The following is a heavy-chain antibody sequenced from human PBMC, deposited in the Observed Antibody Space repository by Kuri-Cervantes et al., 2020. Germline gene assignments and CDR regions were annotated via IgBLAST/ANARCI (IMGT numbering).Heavy chain of an antibody. D-gene: IGHD2-21*01. CDR3: ARVEDRPTYHRYFDY. CDR2: ISAYNGNT. J-gene: IGHJ4*02. Sequence: ASVKVSCKASGGTFSSYAISWVRQAPGQGLEWMGWISAYNGNTNYAQKLQGRVTMTTDTSTSTAYMELRSLRSDDTAVYYCARVEDRPTYHRYFDYWGQGTLVTGSS. V-gene: IGHV1-18*01. CDR1: GGTFSSYA.